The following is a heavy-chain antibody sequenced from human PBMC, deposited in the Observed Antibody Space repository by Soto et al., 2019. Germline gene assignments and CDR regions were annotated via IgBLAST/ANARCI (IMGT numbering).Heavy chain of an antibody. CDR1: GYTFTSYG. CDR3: ARYSPELLWFGELFVDYFDY. J-gene: IGHJ4*02. V-gene: IGHV1-18*01. D-gene: IGHD3-10*01. CDR2: ISAYNGNT. Sequence: QVQLVQSGAEVKKPGASVKVSCKASGYTFTSYGISWVRQAPGQGLEWMGWISAYNGNTNYAQKLQGRVTMTTDTSTSTAYMELRSLRSDDTAVYYCARYSPELLWFGELFVDYFDYWGQGTLVTVSS.